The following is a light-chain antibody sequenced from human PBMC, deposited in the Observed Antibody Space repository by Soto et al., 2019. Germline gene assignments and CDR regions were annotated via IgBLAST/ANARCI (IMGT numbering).Light chain of an antibody. V-gene: IGKV3-15*01. CDR2: GAS. J-gene: IGKJ5*01. CDR1: QGVRTY. Sequence: VLTQSPATLSLSPGDTATLSCRASQGVRTYFAWYQQKSGQAPRLLIYGASSRATGIPARFSGSGSGTEFILTISSLQSEDFAVYSCQHYNNWPFTFGQGTRLEIK. CDR3: QHYNNWPFT.